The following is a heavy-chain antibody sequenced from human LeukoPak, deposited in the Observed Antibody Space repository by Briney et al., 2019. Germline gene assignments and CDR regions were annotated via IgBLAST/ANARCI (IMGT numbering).Heavy chain of an antibody. V-gene: IGHV3-15*01. Sequence: GGSLRLSCAASGFTFSNAWMSWVRQAPGKGLEWVGRIKSKTDGGTTDYAAPVKGRFTISRDDSKNTLYLQMNSLKTEDTAMYYCTTDNRQRYYDFWSGYYGKGYYYYYGMDVWGQGTTVTVSS. J-gene: IGHJ6*02. CDR3: TTDNRQRYYDFWSGYYGKGYYYYYGMDV. D-gene: IGHD3-3*01. CDR2: IKSKTDGGTT. CDR1: GFTFSNAW.